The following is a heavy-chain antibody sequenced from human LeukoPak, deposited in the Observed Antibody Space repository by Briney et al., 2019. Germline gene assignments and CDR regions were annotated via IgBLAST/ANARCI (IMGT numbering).Heavy chain of an antibody. CDR2: IIPIFGTA. CDR3: ARDGSTGDSDY. J-gene: IGHJ4*02. CDR1: GGTFSSYG. D-gene: IGHD2-8*02. Sequence: GASVKVSCKASGGTFSSYGISWVRQAPGQGLEWMGGIIPIFGTANYAQKFQGRVTITADESTSTAYMELSSLRSEDTAVYYCARDGSTGDSDYWGQGTLVTVSS. V-gene: IGHV1-69*13.